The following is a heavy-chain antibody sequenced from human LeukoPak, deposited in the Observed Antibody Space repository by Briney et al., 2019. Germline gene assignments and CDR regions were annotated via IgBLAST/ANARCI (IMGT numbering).Heavy chain of an antibody. CDR2: INHSGST. CDR1: GGSFSGYY. CDR3: ARVRSTSRKIDY. J-gene: IGHJ4*02. D-gene: IGHD2-2*01. Sequence: SETLSLTCAVYGGSFSGYYWSWIRQPPGKGLEWIGEINHSGSTNYNPSLKSRVTISVDTSKNQFSLKLSSVTAADTAVYYCARVRSTSRKIDYWGQGTLVTVSS. V-gene: IGHV4-34*01.